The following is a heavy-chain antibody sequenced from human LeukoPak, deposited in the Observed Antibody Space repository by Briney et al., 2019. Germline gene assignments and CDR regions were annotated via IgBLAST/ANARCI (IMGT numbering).Heavy chain of an antibody. J-gene: IGHJ5*02. Sequence: GGSLRLSCAASGFTFSDYYMSWIRQAPGKGLEWVSYISSSGSTTYYADSVKGRFTISRDNAKNSLYLQMNSLRAEDTAVYYCAGRITIFGVLENNWFDPWGQGTLVTVSS. V-gene: IGHV3-11*04. D-gene: IGHD3-3*01. CDR2: ISSSGSTT. CDR1: GFTFSDYY. CDR3: AGRITIFGVLENNWFDP.